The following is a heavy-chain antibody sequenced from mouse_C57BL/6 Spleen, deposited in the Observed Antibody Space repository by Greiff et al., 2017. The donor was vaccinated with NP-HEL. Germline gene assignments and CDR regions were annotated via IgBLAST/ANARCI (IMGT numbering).Heavy chain of an antibody. CDR3: ARKGTGTDWFAY. D-gene: IGHD4-1*01. J-gene: IGHJ3*01. Sequence: VMLVESGPGLVQPSQSLSITCTVSGFSLTSYGVHWVRQSPGKGLEWLGVIWSGGSTDYNAAFISRLSISKDNSKSQFFFKRNSLQTDDTAIYYCARKGTGTDWFAYWGQGTLVTVSA. V-gene: IGHV2-2*01. CDR1: GFSLTSYG. CDR2: IWSGGST.